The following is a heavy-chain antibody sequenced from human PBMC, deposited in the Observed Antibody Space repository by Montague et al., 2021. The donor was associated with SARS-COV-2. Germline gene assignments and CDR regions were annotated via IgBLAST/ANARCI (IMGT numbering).Heavy chain of an antibody. V-gene: IGHV2-70*11. D-gene: IGHD3-9*01. J-gene: IGHJ6*02. CDR1: GFSLSTSGMC. CDR3: ARTHYDILPGYYYDMDV. Sequence: PALVKPTQTLTLTCTFSGFSLSTSGMCVSWIRQPPGKALEWLARIDWDDDKYYSTSLKTRLTISKDTSKNQLVLTMTNMDPVDTATYYCARTHYDILPGYYYDMDVWGQGTTVTVSS. CDR2: IDWDDDK.